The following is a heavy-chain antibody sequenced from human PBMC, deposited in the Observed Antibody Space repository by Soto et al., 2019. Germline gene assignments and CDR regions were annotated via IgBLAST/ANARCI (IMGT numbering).Heavy chain of an antibody. Sequence: QVQLVQSGAEVKKPGSSVKVSCKASGGTFSSYVITWVRKAPGQGLEWMGGIIAAFGPANYAQKFQGRVTVTADKSTDTAYMGLSGRRPKARATFFGARGGGGGAIDYWGQGTRVTVSS. J-gene: IGHJ4*02. D-gene: IGHD3-16*01. V-gene: IGHV1-69*06. CDR3: ARGGGGGAIDY. CDR1: GGTFSSYV. CDR2: IIAAFGPA.